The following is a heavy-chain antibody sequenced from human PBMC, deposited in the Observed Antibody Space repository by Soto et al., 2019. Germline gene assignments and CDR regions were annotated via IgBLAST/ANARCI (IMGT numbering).Heavy chain of an antibody. J-gene: IGHJ3*02. CDR3: ARGGDRAFDI. V-gene: IGHV1-69*13. CDR2: IIPIFGTA. CDR1: GGTFSSYA. Sequence: RASVKVSCKASGGTFSSYAISWVRQAPGQGLEWMGGIIPIFGTANYAQKFQGRVTITADESTSTAYMELSSLRSEDTAVYYCARGGDRAFDIWGQGKMVNGS. D-gene: IGHD1-26*01.